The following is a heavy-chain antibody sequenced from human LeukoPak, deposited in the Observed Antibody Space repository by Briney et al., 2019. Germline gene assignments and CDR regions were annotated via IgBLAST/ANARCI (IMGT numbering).Heavy chain of an antibody. J-gene: IGHJ4*02. CDR1: GFTVSSYG. Sequence: GGSLGLSCAASGFTVSSYGMHWVRQAPGKGLEWVAVIWYDGSNKYYADSVKGRFTISRDNSKNTLYLQMNSLRAEDTAVYYCARDPEWFGELGGGFDYWGQGTLVTVSS. V-gene: IGHV3-33*01. D-gene: IGHD3-10*01. CDR3: ARDPEWFGELGGGFDY. CDR2: IWYDGSNK.